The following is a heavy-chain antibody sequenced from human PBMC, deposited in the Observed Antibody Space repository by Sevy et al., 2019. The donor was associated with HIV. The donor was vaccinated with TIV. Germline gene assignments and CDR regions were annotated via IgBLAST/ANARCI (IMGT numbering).Heavy chain of an antibody. CDR3: ARDVPVWYGEFEVYNWFDP. D-gene: IGHD3-10*01. CDR1: RGSISSGNYY. V-gene: IGHV4-61*02. Sequence: SESLSLICTVSRGSISSGNYYWSWIRQPAGKALEWLGRINTSGSTNYNPSLKSRMTMSVDTSKNRFSLKLRSVTAADTAVYYCARDVPVWYGEFEVYNWFDPWGLGTLVTVSS. J-gene: IGHJ5*02. CDR2: INTSGST.